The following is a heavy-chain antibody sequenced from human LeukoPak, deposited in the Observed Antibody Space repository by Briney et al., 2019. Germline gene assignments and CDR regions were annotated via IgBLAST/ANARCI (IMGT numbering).Heavy chain of an antibody. D-gene: IGHD6-6*01. CDR3: ARYISSGLDY. CDR2: IYYTGST. V-gene: IGHV4-59*08. CDR1: GGSISGYY. Sequence: SETLSLTCTVSGGSISGYYWSWIRQPPGKGLEWIGHIYYTGSTSYNPSLKSRVTISVDTSKNQFSLKLNYVNAADTAVYYCARYISSGLDYWGQGTLVTVSS. J-gene: IGHJ4*02.